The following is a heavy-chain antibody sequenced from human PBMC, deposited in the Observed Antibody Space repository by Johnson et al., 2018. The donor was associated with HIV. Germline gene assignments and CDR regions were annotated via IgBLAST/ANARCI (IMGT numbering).Heavy chain of an antibody. D-gene: IGHD3-22*01. J-gene: IGHJ3*02. CDR3: VRRFYDSSAFDI. CDR1: GFTFNSYA. V-gene: IGHV3-30-3*01. CDR2: ISYDGSNK. Sequence: HVQLVESGGGVVQPGRSLRLFCAASGFTFNSYAMHWVRQAPGKGLEWVAVISYDGSNKYFTDSVRGRFTISRDNSKNTLFLQMNSLRAEDTAVYYCVRRFYDSSAFDIWGQGTLVTVSS.